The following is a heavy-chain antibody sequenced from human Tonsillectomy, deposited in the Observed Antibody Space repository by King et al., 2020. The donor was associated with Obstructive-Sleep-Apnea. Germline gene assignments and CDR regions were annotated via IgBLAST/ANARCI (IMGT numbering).Heavy chain of an antibody. CDR2: IYYSGST. D-gene: IGHD3-16*01. CDR1: GGSISSSSYY. Sequence: QLQESGPGLVKPSETLSLTCTVSGGSISSSSYYWGWIRQPPGKGLEWIGSIYYSGSTYYNPSLKSRVTISVDTSKNQFSLKLSSVTAADTAVYYCAGDWRLGELLNYYYGMDVWGQGTTVTVSS. J-gene: IGHJ6*02. V-gene: IGHV4-39*07. CDR3: AGDWRLGELLNYYYGMDV.